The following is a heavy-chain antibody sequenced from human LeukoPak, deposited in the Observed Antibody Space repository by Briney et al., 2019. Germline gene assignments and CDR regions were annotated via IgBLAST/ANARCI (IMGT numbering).Heavy chain of an antibody. V-gene: IGHV3-11*01. CDR3: ARDPPQLITIFGVVTPPPDY. Sequence: GGSLRLSCAASGFTFSDYYMSWIRQAPGKGLEWVSYISSSGSTIHYADSVKGRFTISRDNAKNSLYLQMNSLRAEDTAVYYCARDPPQLITIFGVVTPPPDYWGQGTLVTVSS. D-gene: IGHD3-3*01. J-gene: IGHJ4*02. CDR1: GFTFSDYY. CDR2: ISSSGSTI.